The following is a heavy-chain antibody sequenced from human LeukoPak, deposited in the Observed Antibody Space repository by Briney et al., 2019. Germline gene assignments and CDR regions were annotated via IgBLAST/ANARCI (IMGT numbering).Heavy chain of an antibody. CDR1: GYTFTGFA. J-gene: IGHJ4*02. D-gene: IGHD4-17*01. CDR3: ARHDYGDSDFDFDY. Sequence: GASVKVSCKASGYTFTGFAHSWVRQAPGQGLEWMGWFSAYNGNTNYAQKMQGRVTMTTDTSTSTACLELRSLRFDDTAVYFCARHDYGDSDFDFDYWGQGTLVTVSS. V-gene: IGHV1-18*01. CDR2: FSAYNGNT.